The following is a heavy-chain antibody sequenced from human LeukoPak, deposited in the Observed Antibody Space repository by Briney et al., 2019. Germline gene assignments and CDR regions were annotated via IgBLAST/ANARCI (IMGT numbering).Heavy chain of an antibody. CDR2: IYHGGSI. CDR1: PGSIRNYY. V-gene: IGHV4-59*01. J-gene: IGHJ4*02. Sequence: ASETLSLTCSVSPGSIRNYYWSWIRQPPGKGLEWIGCIYHGGSIKYNPSLKSRVTISVETSKNQFSLRLTSVTAADTAMYFCASRTYYGSGPDYWGQGILVTVSS. D-gene: IGHD3-10*01. CDR3: ASRTYYGSGPDY.